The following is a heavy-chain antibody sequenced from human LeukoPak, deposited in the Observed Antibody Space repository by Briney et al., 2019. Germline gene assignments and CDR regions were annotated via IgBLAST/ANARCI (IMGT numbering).Heavy chain of an antibody. CDR2: ISGSGGST. CDR1: GFSFSSYW. D-gene: IGHD6-13*01. V-gene: IGHV3-23*01. J-gene: IGHJ5*02. CDR3: ARLYSSSWYDWFDP. Sequence: GGSLRLSCAASGFSFSSYWMNWVRQVPGKGLEWVSAISGSGGSTYYADSVKGRFTISRDNAKNSLYLQMNSLRAEDTAVYYCARLYSSSWYDWFDPWGQGTLVTVSS.